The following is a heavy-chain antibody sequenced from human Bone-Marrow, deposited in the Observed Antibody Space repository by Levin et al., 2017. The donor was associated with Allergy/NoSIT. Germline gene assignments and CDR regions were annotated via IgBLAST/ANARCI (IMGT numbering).Heavy chain of an antibody. CDR3: AHLRHNSSSWYDSFQH. V-gene: IGHV2-5*02. Sequence: GSGPTLVKPTQTLTLTCTFSGFSLSTSGVGVGWIRQPPGKALEWLALIYWDDDKHYSPSLKNRLTITKDTSKNQVVLTMTNMDPVETATYYCAHLRHNSSSWYDSFQHWGQGTLVTVSS. D-gene: IGHD6-13*01. CDR2: IYWDDDK. CDR1: GFSLSTSGVG. J-gene: IGHJ1*01.